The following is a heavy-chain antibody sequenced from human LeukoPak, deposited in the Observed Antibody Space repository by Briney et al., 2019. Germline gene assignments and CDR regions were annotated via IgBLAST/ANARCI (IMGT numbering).Heavy chain of an antibody. CDR1: GYSISSGYY. D-gene: IGHD5-12*01. CDR2: IYHSGST. V-gene: IGHV4-38-2*01. J-gene: IGHJ3*02. Sequence: SETLSLTXAVSGYSISSGYYWGWTRQPPGKGLEWIGSIYHSGSTYYNPSLKSRVTISVDTSKNQFSPKLSSVTAADTAAYYCASILTVATTGSDAFDIWGQGTMVTVSS. CDR3: ASILTVATTGSDAFDI.